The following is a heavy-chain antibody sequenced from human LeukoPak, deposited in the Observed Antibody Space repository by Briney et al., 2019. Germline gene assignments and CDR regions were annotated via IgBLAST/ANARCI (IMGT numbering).Heavy chain of an antibody. Sequence: SETLSLTCAVSGGSISSRNWWGWVRHPPGKGLEWMGEIYHSGSTNDTPPLKTRATISVDKSKNQFSLKLSSVTAPDPAVYYCARASHDYGDYSDFDYWGQGSLVTVSS. J-gene: IGHJ4*02. CDR3: ARASHDYGDYSDFDY. CDR1: GGSISSRNW. CDR2: IYHSGST. V-gene: IGHV4-4*02. D-gene: IGHD4-17*01.